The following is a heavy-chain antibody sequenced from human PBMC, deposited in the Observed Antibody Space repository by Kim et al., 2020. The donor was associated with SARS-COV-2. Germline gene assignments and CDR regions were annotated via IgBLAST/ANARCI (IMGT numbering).Heavy chain of an antibody. Sequence: GGSLRLSCAASGFTFGDYAMHWVRQAPGKGLEWVSGISWNSGSIGYADSVKGRFTISRDNAKNSLYLQMNSLRAEDTALYYCAKDKTEDYYGSGSYYNDWGQGTLVTVSS. CDR3: AKDKTEDYYGSGSYYND. J-gene: IGHJ4*02. CDR1: GFTFGDYA. CDR2: ISWNSGSI. V-gene: IGHV3-9*01. D-gene: IGHD3-10*01.